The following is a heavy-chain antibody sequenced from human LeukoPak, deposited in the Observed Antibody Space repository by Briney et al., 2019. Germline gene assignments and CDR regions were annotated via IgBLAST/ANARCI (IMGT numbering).Heavy chain of an antibody. J-gene: IGHJ4*02. V-gene: IGHV3-9*01. D-gene: IGHD4-17*01. CDR1: GFTFDDYA. Sequence: GRSLRLSCAASGFTFDDYAMHWVRQAPGKGLEWVSGISWNSGSIGYADSVKGRFTISRDNAKNSLYLQMNSLRAEDTALYYCAKDINVMTTVTTPYFDYWGQGTLVTVSS. CDR2: ISWNSGSI. CDR3: AKDINVMTTVTTPYFDY.